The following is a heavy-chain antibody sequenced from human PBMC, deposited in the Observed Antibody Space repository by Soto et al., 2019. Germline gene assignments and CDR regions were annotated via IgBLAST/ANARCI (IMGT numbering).Heavy chain of an antibody. J-gene: IGHJ6*02. CDR2: IFSGDQK. V-gene: IGHV2-26*01. Sequence: QVTLKESGPVLVKPTETLMLTCTVSGFSLSNSVMGVTWIRQPPGKALEWLTHIFSGDQKSYSTSLKSRLTVSRDTSKSQVVLSMTNVDPVDTGTYFCARIRWDLDYAMDVWGQGTTVTVSS. CDR3: ARIRWDLDYAMDV. D-gene: IGHD1-26*01. CDR1: GFSLSNSVMG.